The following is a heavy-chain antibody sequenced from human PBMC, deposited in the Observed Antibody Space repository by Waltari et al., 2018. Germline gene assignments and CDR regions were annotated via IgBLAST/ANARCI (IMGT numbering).Heavy chain of an antibody. CDR2: IKQDGREK. CDR3: ARGGAAAGKDFYYYYGMDV. Sequence: EVQLVESGGGLVQPGASLRLSCAAAGFTLRRLRRSWVCEAPGKGLEWVANIKQDGREKYYVDSVKGRFTISRDNAKNSLYLQMNSLRAEDTAVYYCARGGAAAGKDFYYYYGMDVWGQGTTVTVSS. J-gene: IGHJ6*02. V-gene: IGHV3-7*01. CDR1: GFTLRRLR. D-gene: IGHD6-13*01.